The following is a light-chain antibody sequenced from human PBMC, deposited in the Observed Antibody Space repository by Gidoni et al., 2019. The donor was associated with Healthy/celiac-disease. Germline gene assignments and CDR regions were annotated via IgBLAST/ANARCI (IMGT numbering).Light chain of an antibody. CDR3: QQYNNWPRT. J-gene: IGKJ1*01. Sequence: EILMTQSPATLSVSPGERATLSCRASQSLSSNLAWYQQKPGQAPRLLIYNAYSRATGIPARFSGSGSGTEFTLTISSLQSEDFAVYYCQQYNNWPRTFGQGTKVEIK. V-gene: IGKV3-15*01. CDR2: NAY. CDR1: QSLSSN.